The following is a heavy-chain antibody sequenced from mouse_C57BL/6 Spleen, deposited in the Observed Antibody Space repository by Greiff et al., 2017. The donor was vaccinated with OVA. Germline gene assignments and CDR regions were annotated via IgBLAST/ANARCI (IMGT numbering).Heavy chain of an antibody. D-gene: IGHD1-1*01. J-gene: IGHJ2*01. V-gene: IGHV2-2*01. CDR2: IWRGGST. CDR3: ARYYGSFDY. Sequence: VQLQESGPGLVQPSQSLSITCTVSGFSLTSYGVHWVRQSQGKGLEWLGVIWRGGSTDYNAAFISRLSISKDNSKSQVFFKMNSLQADDTAIYYCARYYGSFDYWGQGTTLTVSS. CDR1: GFSLTSYG.